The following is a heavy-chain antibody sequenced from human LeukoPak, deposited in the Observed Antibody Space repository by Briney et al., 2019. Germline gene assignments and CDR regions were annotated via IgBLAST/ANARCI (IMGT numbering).Heavy chain of an antibody. V-gene: IGHV3-74*01. CDR2: INSDGSGT. CDR1: GFTFSNYW. J-gene: IGHJ4*02. CDR3: ARSESCVDY. Sequence: PGGPLRLSCAASGFTFSNYWMHWVRPAAGKGVVWVSRINSDGSGTIYAHSAQGRFTISRDNAKNTLYLQMNSLRAEDTAVYYCARSESCVDYWGQGTLVTVSS. D-gene: IGHD1-26*01.